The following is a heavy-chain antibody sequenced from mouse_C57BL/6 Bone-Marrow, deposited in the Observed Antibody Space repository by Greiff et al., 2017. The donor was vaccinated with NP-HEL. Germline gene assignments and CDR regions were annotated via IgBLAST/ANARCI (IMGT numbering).Heavy chain of an antibody. Sequence: VMLVESGGGLVQPGGSLKLSCAASGFTFSDYYMYWVRQTPEKRLEWVAYISNGGGSTYYPDTVKGRFTISRDNAKNTLYLQMSRLKSEDTAMYYCARDYYGSSYGFAYWGQGTLVTVSA. CDR2: ISNGGGST. CDR3: ARDYYGSSYGFAY. D-gene: IGHD1-1*01. V-gene: IGHV5-12*01. CDR1: GFTFSDYY. J-gene: IGHJ3*01.